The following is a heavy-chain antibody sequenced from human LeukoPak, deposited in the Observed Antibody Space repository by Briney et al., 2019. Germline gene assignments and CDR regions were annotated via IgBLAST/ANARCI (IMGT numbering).Heavy chain of an antibody. J-gene: IGHJ2*01. V-gene: IGHV4-59*01. Sequence: PSETLSLTCTVSGGSIRTYYWSWIRQPPGKGLEWIGYIYYSGSTNYNPSLKSRVTISVDTSKNQFSLELSSVTAADTAVYYCARVYYSSSYDYWYFDLWGRGTLVTVSS. CDR1: GGSIRTYY. D-gene: IGHD6-13*01. CDR3: ARVYYSSSYDYWYFDL. CDR2: IYYSGST.